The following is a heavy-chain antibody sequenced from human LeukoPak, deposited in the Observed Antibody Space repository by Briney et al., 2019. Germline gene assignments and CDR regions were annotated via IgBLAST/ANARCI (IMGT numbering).Heavy chain of an antibody. CDR2: MNPNSGNT. CDR3: ARDGVGASNFDY. CDR1: GYTFTSYG. Sequence: ASVKVSCKASGYTFTSYGINWVRQATGQGLEWMGWMNPNSGNTGYAQKFQGRVTMTRNTSISTAYMELSSLRSEDTAVYYCARDGVGASNFDYWGQGTLVTVSS. V-gene: IGHV1-8*02. D-gene: IGHD1-26*01. J-gene: IGHJ4*02.